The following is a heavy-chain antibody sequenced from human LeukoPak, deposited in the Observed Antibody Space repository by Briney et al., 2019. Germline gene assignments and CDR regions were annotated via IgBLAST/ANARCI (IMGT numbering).Heavy chain of an antibody. J-gene: IGHJ4*02. CDR3: AKLPYGDYAADY. CDR2: IRYDGSNK. CDR1: GFTFSSYG. Sequence: GGFLRLSCAASGFTFSSYGMHWVRQAPGKGLEWVAFIRYDGSNKYYADSVKGRFTISRDNSKNTLYLQMNSLRAEDTAVYYCAKLPYGDYAADYWGQGTLVTVSS. D-gene: IGHD4-17*01. V-gene: IGHV3-30*02.